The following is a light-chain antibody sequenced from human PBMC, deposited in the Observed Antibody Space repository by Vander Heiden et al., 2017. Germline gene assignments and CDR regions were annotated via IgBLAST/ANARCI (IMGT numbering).Light chain of an antibody. CDR1: SSNIGSRT. Sequence: QSVLPQPPSASGTPGQRVTISCSGSSSNIGSRTVNWYQHLPGTAPKLLIYSNNQRPSGVPDRISASKSGTSASLAVSGLQSEDEADYYCSAWDNSLNAWVFGGGTKLTVL. J-gene: IGLJ3*02. V-gene: IGLV1-44*01. CDR2: SNN. CDR3: SAWDNSLNAWV.